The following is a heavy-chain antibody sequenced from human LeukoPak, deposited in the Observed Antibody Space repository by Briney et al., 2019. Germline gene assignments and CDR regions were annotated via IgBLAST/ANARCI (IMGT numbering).Heavy chain of an antibody. CDR1: GFTFSSYS. CDR3: ARDQGYDFWSGYYKSYYYYYMDV. J-gene: IGHJ6*03. Sequence: NPGGSLRLSCAASGFTFSSYSMNWVRQAPGKGLEWVSSISSSSSYIYYADSVKGRFTISRDNAKNSLYLQMNSLRAEDTAVYYCARDQGYDFWSGYYKSYYYYYMDVWGKGTTVTVSS. V-gene: IGHV3-21*01. CDR2: ISSSSSYI. D-gene: IGHD3-3*01.